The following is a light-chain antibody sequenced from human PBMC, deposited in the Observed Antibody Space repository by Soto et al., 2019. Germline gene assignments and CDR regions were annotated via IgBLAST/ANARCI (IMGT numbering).Light chain of an antibody. CDR2: DAS. CDR1: QSVSSSY. V-gene: IGKV3-20*01. CDR3: QQYGNSPIT. J-gene: IGKJ5*01. Sequence: EIVLTQPPGTLSLSPGERATLSCRASQSVSSSYLAWYQQKPGQAPRLLIYDASIRATGIPDGFSGSGSGTDFTLTISRLEPEDFAVYYCQQYGNSPITFGQGTRLDMK.